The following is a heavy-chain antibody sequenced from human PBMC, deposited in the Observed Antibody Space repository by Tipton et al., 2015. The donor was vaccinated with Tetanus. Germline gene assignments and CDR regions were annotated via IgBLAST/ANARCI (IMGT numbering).Heavy chain of an antibody. CDR3: ASSTVTR. Sequence: SLRLSCAASGFTLRSYSMNWVRQAPGKGLEWVSYISTTGNTIYYADSMKGRFTISRDNAKNLLSLQMSSLRREDTAVYYCASSTVTRWGPGTLVTVSS. D-gene: IGHD4-17*01. CDR2: ISTTGNTI. J-gene: IGHJ4*02. V-gene: IGHV3-48*01. CDR1: GFTLRSYS.